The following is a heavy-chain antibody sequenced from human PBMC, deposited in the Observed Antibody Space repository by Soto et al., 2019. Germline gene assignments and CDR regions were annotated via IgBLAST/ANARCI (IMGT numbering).Heavy chain of an antibody. CDR2: IIPIFGTA. V-gene: IGHV1-69*01. CDR3: ARGWGYDSNDYYYAY. D-gene: IGHD3-22*01. Sequence: QVQLVQSGAEVRKPGSSVKVSCKASGGTFSRHAISWVRQAPGQGLEWMGGIIPIFGTANHAQKFQGRVTIIADESTSTVYVELSSLRSEDTAMYYCARGWGYDSNDYYYAYWGQGTPVIVSS. J-gene: IGHJ4*02. CDR1: GGTFSRHA.